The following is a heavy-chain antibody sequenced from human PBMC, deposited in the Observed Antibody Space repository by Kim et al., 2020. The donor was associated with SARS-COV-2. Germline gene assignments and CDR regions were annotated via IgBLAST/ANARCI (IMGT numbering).Heavy chain of an antibody. V-gene: IGHV3-33*05. D-gene: IGHD3-10*01. CDR3: ASYGSGSHVDY. Sequence: GGSLRLSCAASGFTFSSYGMHWVRQAPGKGLEWVAVISYDGSNKYYADSVKGRFTISRDNSKNTLYLQMNSLRAEDTAVYYCASYGSGSHVDYWGQGTLVTVSS. CDR2: ISYDGSNK. J-gene: IGHJ4*02. CDR1: GFTFSSYG.